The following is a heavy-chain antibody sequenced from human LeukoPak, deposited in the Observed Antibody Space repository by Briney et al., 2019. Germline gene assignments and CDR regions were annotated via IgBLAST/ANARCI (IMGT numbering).Heavy chain of an antibody. Sequence: SVKVSCKASGYTFTSYGISWVRQAPGQGLEWMGGIIPIFGTANYAQKFQGRVTITADESTSTAYMELSSLRSEDTAVYYCARGGGGWYHFDYWGQGTLVTVSS. CDR2: IIPIFGTA. CDR3: ARGGGGWYHFDY. J-gene: IGHJ4*02. D-gene: IGHD6-19*01. V-gene: IGHV1-69*13. CDR1: GYTFTSYG.